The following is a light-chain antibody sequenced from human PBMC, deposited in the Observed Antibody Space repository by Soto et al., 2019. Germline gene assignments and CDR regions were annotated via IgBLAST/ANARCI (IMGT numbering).Light chain of an antibody. CDR3: SSYPRSSSYV. Sequence: QSLLTQPPSASGSPGQSVAISCTGTSSDVGGYNYVSWYQQHPGKAPKLMIYEVNKRPSGVPDRFSGSKSGNTASLTVSGLQAEDEADYYCSSYPRSSSYVVGPGTKVTVL. CDR2: EVN. J-gene: IGLJ1*01. CDR1: SSDVGGYNY. V-gene: IGLV2-8*01.